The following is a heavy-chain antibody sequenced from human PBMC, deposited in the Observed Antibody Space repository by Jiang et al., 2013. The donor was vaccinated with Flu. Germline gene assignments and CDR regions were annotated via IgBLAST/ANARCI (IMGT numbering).Heavy chain of an antibody. CDR3: ARVVVQVLNTVPHYGMDV. V-gene: IGHV4-59*01. CDR1: GGSISSYY. Sequence: KPSETLSLTCTVSGGSISSYYWSWIRQPPGKGLEWIGYIYYSGSTNYNPSLKSRVTISVDTSKNQFSLKLSSVTAADTAVYYCARVVVQVLNTVPHYGMDVWSQGTTVTVSS. D-gene: IGHD2-15*01. CDR2: IYYSGST. J-gene: IGHJ6*02.